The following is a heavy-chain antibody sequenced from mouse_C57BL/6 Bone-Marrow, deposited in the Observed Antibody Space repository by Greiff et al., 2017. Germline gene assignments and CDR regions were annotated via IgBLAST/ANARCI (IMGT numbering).Heavy chain of an antibody. D-gene: IGHD1-1*01. J-gene: IGHJ2*01. CDR3: ARCPNCPFYCYDY. Sequence: QVQLQQPGAELVRPGTSVKLSCKASGYTFTSYWMHWVKQRPGQGLEWIGVIDPSDSYTNYNQKFKGKATLTVDTSSSTAYMQLSSLTSEDSAVYYCARCPNCPFYCYDYWGQGTTLTVSS. CDR1: GYTFTSYW. CDR2: IDPSDSYT. V-gene: IGHV1-59*01.